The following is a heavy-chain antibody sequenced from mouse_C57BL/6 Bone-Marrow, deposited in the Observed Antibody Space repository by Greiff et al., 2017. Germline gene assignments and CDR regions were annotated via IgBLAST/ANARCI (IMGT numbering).Heavy chain of an antibody. D-gene: IGHD1-1*01. CDR3: ARENFITPY. J-gene: IGHJ2*01. CDR1: GYSITSGYY. CDR2: ISYDGSN. Sequence: DVKLVESGPGLVKPSQSLSLTCSVTGYSITSGYYWNWIRQFPGNKLEWMGYISYDGSNNYNPSLKNRISITRDTSKNQFFLKLNSVTTEDTATYYCARENFITPYWGQGTTLTVSS. V-gene: IGHV3-6*01.